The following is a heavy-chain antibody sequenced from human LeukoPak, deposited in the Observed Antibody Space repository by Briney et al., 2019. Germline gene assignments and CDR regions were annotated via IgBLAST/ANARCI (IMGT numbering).Heavy chain of an antibody. V-gene: IGHV3-23*01. J-gene: IGHJ4*02. CDR1: GFTFSGHA. CDR3: ARDISRINVIVVAPGRGTDY. D-gene: IGHD3-22*01. Sequence: GGSLRLSCAASGFTFSGHAMNWVRQAPGKGLEWVSGSGGGGSVYYADSVKGRFTISRDNSKSTLYLQMNSLRAEDTAVYYCARDISRINVIVVAPGRGTDYWGQGTLVTVSS. CDR2: SGGGGSV.